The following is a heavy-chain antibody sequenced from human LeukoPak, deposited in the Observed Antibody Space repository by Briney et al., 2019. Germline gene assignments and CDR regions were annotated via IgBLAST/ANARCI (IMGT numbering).Heavy chain of an antibody. D-gene: IGHD3-10*01. V-gene: IGHV1-2*02. CDR3: ARVPDYYASGSSSNWFDP. Sequence: ASVKVSCKASGYTFTGYYMHWVRQAPGQGLEWMGWINPNSGGTNYAQKFQGRVTMTRDTSISTAYMELSRLRSDDTAVYYCARVPDYYASGSSSNWFDPWGQGTLVTVSS. CDR2: INPNSGGT. J-gene: IGHJ5*02. CDR1: GYTFTGYY.